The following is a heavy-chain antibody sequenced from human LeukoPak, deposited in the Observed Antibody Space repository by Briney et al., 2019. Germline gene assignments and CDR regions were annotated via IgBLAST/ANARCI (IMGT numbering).Heavy chain of an antibody. V-gene: IGHV4-34*01. CDR2: INHSGST. CDR3: ARGHLYYYDSSGYPRFDY. Sequence: PSETLSLTCAVYGGSFSGYYWSWLRQPPGKGLEWIGEINHSGSTNYNPSLKSRGTISVDTSKNQFSLKLSSVTAADTAVYYCARGHLYYYDSSGYPRFDYWGQGTLVTVSS. J-gene: IGHJ4*02. CDR1: GGSFSGYY. D-gene: IGHD3-22*01.